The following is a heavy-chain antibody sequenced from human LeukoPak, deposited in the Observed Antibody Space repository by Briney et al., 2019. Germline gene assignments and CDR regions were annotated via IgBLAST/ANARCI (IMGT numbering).Heavy chain of an antibody. CDR3: ATEGGPTATDPYYYYMDV. J-gene: IGHJ6*03. V-gene: IGHV3-48*01. CDR2: ISSSSGII. CDR1: GFTFSTYS. Sequence: GGSLRLSCAASGFTFSTYSMNWVRQAPGKGLEWVAYISSSSGIIYYADSVKGRFTISRDNAKSSLYLQMNSLRAEDTAVYYCATEGGPTATDPYYYYMDVWGKGTTVTVSS. D-gene: IGHD1-26*01.